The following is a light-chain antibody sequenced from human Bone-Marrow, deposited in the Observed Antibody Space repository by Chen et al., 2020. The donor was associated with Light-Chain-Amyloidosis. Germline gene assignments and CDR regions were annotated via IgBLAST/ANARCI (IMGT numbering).Light chain of an antibody. CDR1: QTISSNY. V-gene: IGKV3-20*01. Sequence: EIVLTQSPGTLSLSPGEGANLSCRASQTISSNYLTWYQQKFGQAPRLLIYGSSSRATGIPDRFTGSEYGTDFTLTINRLAPEDFAMYYCQQYGTSQLTFGGGTKVESK. CDR2: GSS. J-gene: IGKJ4*01. CDR3: QQYGTSQLT.